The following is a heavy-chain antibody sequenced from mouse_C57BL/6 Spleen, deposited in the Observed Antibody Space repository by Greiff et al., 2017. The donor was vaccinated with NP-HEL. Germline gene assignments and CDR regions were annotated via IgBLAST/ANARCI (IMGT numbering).Heavy chain of an antibody. CDR1: GFTFSDYG. CDR3: ARDYGSGTPWFAY. Sequence: EVQLQESGGGLVKPGGSLKLSCAASGFTFSDYGMHWVRQAPEKGLEWVAYISSGSSTIYYADTVKGRFTIPRDNAKNTLFLQMTSLRSEDTAMYYCARDYGSGTPWFAYWGQGTLVTVSA. D-gene: IGHD1-1*01. J-gene: IGHJ3*01. CDR2: ISSGSSTI. V-gene: IGHV5-17*01.